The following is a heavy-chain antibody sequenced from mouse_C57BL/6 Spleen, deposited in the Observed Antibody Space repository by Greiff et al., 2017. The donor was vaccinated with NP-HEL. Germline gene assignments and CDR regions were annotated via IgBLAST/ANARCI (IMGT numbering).Heavy chain of an antibody. V-gene: IGHV1-82*01. CDR1: GYAFSSSW. CDR2: IYPGDGDT. J-gene: IGHJ3*01. Sequence: QVQLQQSGPELVKPGASVKISCKASGYAFSSSWMNWVKQRPGKGLEWIGRIYPGDGDTNYNGKFKGKATLTADKSSSTAYMQLSSLTSEDSAVYFCAPWGDWAWFAYWGQGTLVTVSA. CDR3: APWGDWAWFAY. D-gene: IGHD4-1*01.